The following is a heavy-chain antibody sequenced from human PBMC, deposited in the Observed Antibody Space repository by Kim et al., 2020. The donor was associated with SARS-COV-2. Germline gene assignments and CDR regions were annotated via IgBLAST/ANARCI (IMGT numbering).Heavy chain of an antibody. J-gene: IGHJ4*02. CDR3: ARGIWFGGEER. CDR2: ISYDGSNK. D-gene: IGHD3-10*01. Sequence: GGSLRLSCAASGFTFRSYAMHWVRQAPGKGLEWVAVISYDGSNKYYADSVKGRFTISRDNSKNTLYLQMNSLRAEDTAVYYCARGIWFGGEERWGQGTLVTVSS. CDR1: GFTFRSYA. V-gene: IGHV3-30-3*01.